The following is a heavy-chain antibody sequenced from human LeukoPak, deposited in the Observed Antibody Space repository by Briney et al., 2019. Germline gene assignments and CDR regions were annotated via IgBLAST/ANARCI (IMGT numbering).Heavy chain of an antibody. CDR1: GYTFTSYY. V-gene: IGHV1-2*02. CDR3: ARFSSIAAAFDY. Sequence: ASVKVSCKASGYTFTSYYMHWVRQAPGQGLEWMGWINPNSGGTNYAQKFQGRVTMTRDTSISTAYMELSRLRSDDTAVYYCARFSSIAAAFDYWGLGTLVTVSS. J-gene: IGHJ4*02. CDR2: INPNSGGT. D-gene: IGHD6-13*01.